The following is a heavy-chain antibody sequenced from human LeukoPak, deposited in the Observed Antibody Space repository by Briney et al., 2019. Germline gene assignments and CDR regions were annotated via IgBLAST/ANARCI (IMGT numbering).Heavy chain of an antibody. V-gene: IGHV3-30-3*01. CDR1: GFTFSSYA. J-gene: IGHJ5*02. Sequence: GGSLRLSCAASGFTFSSYAMHWVRLAPGKGLEWVAVISYDGSNKYYADSVKGRFTISRDNSKNTLYLQMNSLRAEDTAVYYCARPPRPDIVVVVAATRWFDPWGQGTLVTVSS. CDR3: ARPPRPDIVVVVAATRWFDP. CDR2: ISYDGSNK. D-gene: IGHD2-15*01.